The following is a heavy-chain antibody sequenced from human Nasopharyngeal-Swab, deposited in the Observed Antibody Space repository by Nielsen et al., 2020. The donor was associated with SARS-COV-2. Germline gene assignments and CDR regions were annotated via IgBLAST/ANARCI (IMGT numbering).Heavy chain of an antibody. J-gene: IGHJ3*02. Sequence: GESLKISCAASGFTFGSYSMNWVRQAPGKGLEWLSFISSSSSTIYYADSVKGRFTISRDNAKSSLYLQMNSLRDEDTAVYYCTRDRSPSYYYDSSGHSDAFDIWGQGTMVTVSS. CDR3: TRDRSPSYYYDSSGHSDAFDI. CDR2: ISSSSSTI. V-gene: IGHV3-48*02. D-gene: IGHD3-22*01. CDR1: GFTFGSYS.